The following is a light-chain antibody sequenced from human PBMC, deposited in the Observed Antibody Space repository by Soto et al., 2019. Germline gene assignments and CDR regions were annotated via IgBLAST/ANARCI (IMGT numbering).Light chain of an antibody. CDR1: QSVSSSY. Sequence: EIVLTQSPGTLSLSPGERATLSCRASQSVSSSYLAWYQQKPGQAPILLIYGASSRATGIPDRFSGSGSGTDFPLTINRLEPEDFAVYYCQQYRSSPPYTFGQGTKLEIK. CDR2: GAS. V-gene: IGKV3-20*01. J-gene: IGKJ2*01. CDR3: QQYRSSPPYT.